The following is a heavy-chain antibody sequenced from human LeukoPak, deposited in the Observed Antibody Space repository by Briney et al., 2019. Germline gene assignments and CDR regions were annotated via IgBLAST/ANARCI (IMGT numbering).Heavy chain of an antibody. Sequence: PGGSLRLSCAASGFTFSTYLMHWVRQAPGKGLVWVSRINTDGSITTYADSVKGRFTISRDNSKNTLYLQMNSLRAEDTAVYYCAKAGGDSSGYIYWGQGTLVTVSS. CDR1: GFTFSTYL. CDR2: INTDGSIT. V-gene: IGHV3-74*03. D-gene: IGHD3-22*01. CDR3: AKAGGDSSGYIY. J-gene: IGHJ4*02.